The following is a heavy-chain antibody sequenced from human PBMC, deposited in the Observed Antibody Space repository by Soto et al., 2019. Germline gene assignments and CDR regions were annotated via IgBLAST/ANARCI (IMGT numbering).Heavy chain of an antibody. CDR1: GFTFSSYS. CDR3: ARALQVAALDAFDI. CDR2: ISSSSSTI. J-gene: IGHJ3*02. V-gene: IGHV3-48*02. Sequence: PGGSLRLSCAASGFTFSSYSMNWVRQAPGKGLEWVSYISSSSSTIYYADSVKGRFTISRDNAKNSLYLQMNSLRDEDTAVYYCARALQVAALDAFDIWGQGTMVTVSS. D-gene: IGHD6-19*01.